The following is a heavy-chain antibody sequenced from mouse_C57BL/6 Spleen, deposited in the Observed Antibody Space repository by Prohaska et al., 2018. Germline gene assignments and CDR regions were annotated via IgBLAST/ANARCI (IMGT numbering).Heavy chain of an antibody. CDR1: GCTFPVYD. V-gene: IGHV1-15*01. J-gene: IGHJ3*01. CDR3: TCRGFAY. Sequence: QVQLQQPGAALVTPAASVSLYCTASGCTFPVYDLHWVMQPPLHALGSIGAIDPETDGTAYNQKFKGKAILTADESASTAYMELRSLTSEYSAVYYCTCRGFAYWGLGTLVTVSS. CDR2: IDPETDGT. D-gene: IGHD3-3*01.